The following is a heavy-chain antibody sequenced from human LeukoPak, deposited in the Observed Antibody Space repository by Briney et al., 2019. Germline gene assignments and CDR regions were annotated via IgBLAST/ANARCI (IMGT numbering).Heavy chain of an antibody. CDR1: EYTFTSYY. CDR2: INPSGGST. D-gene: IGHD3-22*01. Sequence: ASVKVSCKASEYTFTSYYMHWVRQAPGQGLEWMGIINPSGGSTSYAQKFQGRVTMTRDMSTSTVYMELSSLRSEDTAVCYCARGDYYYDSSGYFDYWGQGTLVTVSS. V-gene: IGHV1-46*01. CDR3: ARGDYYYDSSGYFDY. J-gene: IGHJ4*02.